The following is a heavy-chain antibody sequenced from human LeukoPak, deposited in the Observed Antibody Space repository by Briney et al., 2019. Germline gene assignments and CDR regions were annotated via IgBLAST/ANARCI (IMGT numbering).Heavy chain of an antibody. J-gene: IGHJ4*02. D-gene: IGHD4-11*01. CDR1: GFTFSSYG. V-gene: IGHV3-33*01. CDR3: ARDGSPYYSNYGDYFDY. Sequence: GGSLRLSCAASGFTFSSYGMHWVRQAPGKGLEWVAVIWYDGSNKYYADSVKGRFTISRDNSKNTLYLQMNSLRAEDTAVYYCARDGSPYYSNYGDYFDYWGQGTLVTVSS. CDR2: IWYDGSNK.